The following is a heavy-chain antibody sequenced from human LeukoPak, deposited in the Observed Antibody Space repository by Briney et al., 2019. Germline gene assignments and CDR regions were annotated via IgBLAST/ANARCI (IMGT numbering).Heavy chain of an antibody. Sequence: PGGSLRLSCAASGFTFSSYDMHWVRQATGKGLEWVSAIGTAGDTYYPGSVKGRFTISRENAKNSLYLQMNSLRAEDTAVYYCARERGAASAFDIWGQGTMVTVSS. V-gene: IGHV3-13*04. CDR3: ARERGAASAFDI. D-gene: IGHD1-26*01. CDR2: IGTAGDT. CDR1: GFTFSSYD. J-gene: IGHJ3*02.